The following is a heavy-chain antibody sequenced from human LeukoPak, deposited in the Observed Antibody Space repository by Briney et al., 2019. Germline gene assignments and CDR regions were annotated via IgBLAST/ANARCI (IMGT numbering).Heavy chain of an antibody. Sequence: GGTLRLSCAASGFTFSSYGMSWVRQAPGKGLEWVALISYDGSNKYYADSVKGRFTISRDNSKNTLYLQMNSLRAEDTAVYYCARGAHVRMYDSTHNCFDPWGQGTLVTVSS. V-gene: IGHV3-30*03. CDR3: ARGAHVRMYDSTHNCFDP. D-gene: IGHD3-22*01. CDR1: GFTFSSYG. CDR2: ISYDGSNK. J-gene: IGHJ5*02.